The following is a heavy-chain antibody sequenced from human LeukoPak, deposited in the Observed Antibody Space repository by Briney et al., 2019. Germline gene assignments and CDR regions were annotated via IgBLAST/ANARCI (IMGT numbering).Heavy chain of an antibody. D-gene: IGHD3-22*01. V-gene: IGHV3-48*03. CDR1: GFTFSSYE. CDR2: IRFVDSSK. J-gene: IGHJ4*02. CDR3: TRPPYDSSGYYYGGWLEDY. Sequence: GGSLRLSCAASGFTFSSYEMNWVRQAPGKGLEWISYIRFVDSSKSYADSVKGRFTISRDNAENSLYLEMNNLRVEDTAVYYCTRPPYDSSGYYYGGWLEDYWGQGTLVTVSS.